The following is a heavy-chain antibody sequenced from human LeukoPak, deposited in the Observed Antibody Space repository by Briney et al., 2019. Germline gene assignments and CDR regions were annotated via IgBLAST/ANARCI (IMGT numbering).Heavy chain of an antibody. D-gene: IGHD2-21*02. CDR3: STSLRGSDCCLDY. Sequence: PGGPVRLSCAPCGFTFSDAWVSWVRQAPGMGVEGVGLIKSKTDGGTTDYAAPVKGRFTISRDDSSGTLYLLMNSLKTEDTAVYYCSTSLRGSDCCLDYWGQGTLVAVSS. CDR1: GFTFSDAW. V-gene: IGHV3-15*01. J-gene: IGHJ4*02. CDR2: IKSKTDGGTT.